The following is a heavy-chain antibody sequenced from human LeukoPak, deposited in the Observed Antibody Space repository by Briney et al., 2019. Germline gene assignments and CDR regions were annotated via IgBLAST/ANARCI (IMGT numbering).Heavy chain of an antibody. CDR3: AKAAKYYFGSDTYYYFDY. CDR1: GFTVSSNS. CDR2: IYSGTI. V-gene: IGHV3-53*01. D-gene: IGHD3-10*01. J-gene: IGHJ4*02. Sequence: GSLRLSCTVSGFTVSSNSMSWVRQAPGKGLEWVSFIYSGTIHYSDSVKGRFTISRDNSKNTLYLQMNSLRAEDTAVYYCAKAAKYYFGSDTYYYFDYWGQGILVTVSS.